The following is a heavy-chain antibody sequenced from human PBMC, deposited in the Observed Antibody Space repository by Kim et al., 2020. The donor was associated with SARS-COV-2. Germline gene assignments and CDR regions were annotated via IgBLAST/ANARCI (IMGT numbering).Heavy chain of an antibody. CDR2: ISAYNGNT. Sequence: ASVKVSCKASGYTFTSYGISWVRQAPGQGLEWMGWISAYNGNTNYAQKLQGRVTMTTDTSTSTAYMELRSLRSDDTAVYYCARAMVRGVITPDYYYGMDVWGQGTTVTVSS. J-gene: IGHJ6*02. CDR3: ARAMVRGVITPDYYYGMDV. D-gene: IGHD3-10*01. V-gene: IGHV1-18*01. CDR1: GYTFTSYG.